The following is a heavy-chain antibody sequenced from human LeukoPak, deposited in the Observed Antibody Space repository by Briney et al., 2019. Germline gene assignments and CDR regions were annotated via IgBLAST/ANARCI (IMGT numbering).Heavy chain of an antibody. J-gene: IGHJ4*02. CDR3: AKEQRDTAMERYFDY. D-gene: IGHD5-18*01. Sequence: PGGSLRLSCEASGFTFDDYAMHWVRQAPGKGLEWVSLISWDGGTTYYADSVKGRFTISRDNNKNSLYLQMNSLRAEDTAFYYCAKEQRDTAMERYFDYWGQGTLVTVSS. CDR1: GFTFDDYA. CDR2: ISWDGGTT. V-gene: IGHV3-43D*03.